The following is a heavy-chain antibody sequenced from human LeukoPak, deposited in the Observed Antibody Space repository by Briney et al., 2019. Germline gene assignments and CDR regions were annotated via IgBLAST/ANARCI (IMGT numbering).Heavy chain of an antibody. D-gene: IGHD3-9*01. Sequence: PGRSLRLSCAASGFTFSSYGMHWVRQAPGKGLEWVAVISYDGSNKYYADSVKGRFTISRDNSKNTLYLQMNSLRAEDTAVYYCANGIFDILTGYFDYWGQGTLVTVSS. CDR1: GFTFSSYG. J-gene: IGHJ4*02. CDR3: ANGIFDILTGYFDY. V-gene: IGHV3-30*18. CDR2: ISYDGSNK.